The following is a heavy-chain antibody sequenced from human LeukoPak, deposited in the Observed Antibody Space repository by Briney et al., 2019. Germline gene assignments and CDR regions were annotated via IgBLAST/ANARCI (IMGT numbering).Heavy chain of an antibody. CDR3: AREAGYYDILTGYGPFDP. V-gene: IGHV4-30-4*01. CDR1: GGSISSGDCY. D-gene: IGHD3-9*01. Sequence: SETLSLTCTVSGGSISSGDCYWSWIRQPPGKGLEWIGFIYYSGSTYYNPSLKSRITISVDTSKNQFSLKLSSVTAADTAVYYCAREAGYYDILTGYGPFDPWGQGTLVTVSS. J-gene: IGHJ5*02. CDR2: IYYSGST.